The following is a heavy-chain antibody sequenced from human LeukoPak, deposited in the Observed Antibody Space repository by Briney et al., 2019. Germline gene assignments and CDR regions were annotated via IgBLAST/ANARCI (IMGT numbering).Heavy chain of an antibody. D-gene: IGHD2-2*01. CDR2: ISTYNGQT. J-gene: IGHJ4*02. V-gene: IGHV1-18*01. Sequence: GASVKVSCKASGYTFTTYGISWVRKAPGQGLEWMGWISTYNGQTNYAQKLQGRVTMTTDTSTSTAYMELRSLESDDTAVYYCASEHCSSTNCSDYWGQGTLVTVSS. CDR1: GYTFTTYG. CDR3: ASEHCSSTNCSDY.